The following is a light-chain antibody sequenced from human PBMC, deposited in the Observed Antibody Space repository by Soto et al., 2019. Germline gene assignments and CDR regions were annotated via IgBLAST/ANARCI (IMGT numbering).Light chain of an antibody. CDR1: QSVDSRF. V-gene: IGKV3-20*01. CDR2: GAS. Sequence: ELVLTQSPGTLSLSPGERATLSCRASQSVDSRFLGWYQQKTGQAPRLLIYGASSRATGVPDSFSGSGSGTDFSLTITRLEPQDFAVYYCQYYGGSPRKFGQGTKVEI. CDR3: QYYGGSPRK. J-gene: IGKJ1*01.